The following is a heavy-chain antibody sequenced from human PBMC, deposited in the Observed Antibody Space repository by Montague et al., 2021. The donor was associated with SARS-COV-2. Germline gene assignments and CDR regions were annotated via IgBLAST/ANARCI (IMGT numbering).Heavy chain of an antibody. CDR3: ARFPTSYYYDSKAAPATPDAFDI. CDR1: GGSISSSSYY. D-gene: IGHD3-22*01. V-gene: IGHV4-39*01. J-gene: IGHJ3*02. Sequence: SETLSLTCTVSGGSISSSSYYWGWIRQPPGKGLEWIGSIYYSGSTYYNPSLKRRVTISVDTSKNQFSLKLSSVTAADTAVYYCARFPTSYYYDSKAAPATPDAFDIWGQGTMVTVSS. CDR2: IYYSGST.